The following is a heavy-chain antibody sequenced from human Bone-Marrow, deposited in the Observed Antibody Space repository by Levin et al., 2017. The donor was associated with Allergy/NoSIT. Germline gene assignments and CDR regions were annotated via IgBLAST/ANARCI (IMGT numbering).Heavy chain of an antibody. CDR1: GFSFKASA. CDR2: IRSKRFDYAT. J-gene: IGHJ4*02. Sequence: GGSLRLSCAASGFSFKASAMHWVRQAPGKGLEWLGRIRSKRFDYATGYAQSLKGRFTISRDDSKNMVYLQMNSLTVEDTAIYYCTPLSSYNSTDSWNFWGQGLLVTVSS. CDR3: TPLSSYNSTDSWNF. D-gene: IGHD5-24*01. V-gene: IGHV3-73*01.